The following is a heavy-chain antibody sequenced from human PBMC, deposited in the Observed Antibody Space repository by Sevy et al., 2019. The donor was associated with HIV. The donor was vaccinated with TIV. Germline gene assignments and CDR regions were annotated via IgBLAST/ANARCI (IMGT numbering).Heavy chain of an antibody. J-gene: IGHJ3*02. CDR3: AGPDICGWSDWAFDI. V-gene: IGHV5-51*01. CDR1: GYSFTSYW. CDR2: IYPGDSDT. D-gene: IGHD6-19*01. Sequence: GKSLKISCKGSGYSFTSYWIGWVRQMPGKGLEWMGIIYPGDSDTRYSPSFQGQVTISADKSISTAYLQWSSLKASDTAMYYCAGPDICGWSDWAFDIWGQGTTVTVSS.